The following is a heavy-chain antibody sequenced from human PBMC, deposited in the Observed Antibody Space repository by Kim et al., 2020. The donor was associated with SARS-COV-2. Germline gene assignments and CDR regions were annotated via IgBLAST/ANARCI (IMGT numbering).Heavy chain of an antibody. V-gene: IGHV3-23*01. CDR3: AKCRGVTLGGYHFDY. J-gene: IGHJ4*02. Sequence: GGSLRLSCVASGFTFSTYAMSWVRQAPGKGLEWVSTIGGGGIDTYYADSVKGRFTISRDNLKNTVYLQMNSLRAEDTAVYYCAKCRGVTLGGYHFDYWGRGTLGTVSS. CDR2: IGGGGIDT. CDR1: GFTFSTYA. D-gene: IGHD1-26*01.